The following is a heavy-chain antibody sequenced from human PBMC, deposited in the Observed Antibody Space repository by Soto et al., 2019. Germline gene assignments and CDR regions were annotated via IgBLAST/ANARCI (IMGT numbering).Heavy chain of an antibody. CDR2: MNPNSGNT. J-gene: IGHJ6*02. D-gene: IGHD3-22*01. CDR1: GYTFTSYD. Sequence: ASVKVSCKASGYTFTSYDINWVRQATGQGLEWMGWMNPNSGNTGYAQKFQGRVTMTRNTSISTAYMELSSLRSEDTAVYYCATHGSSGYYLQWGSDYYYYGMDVWGQGTTVTVSS. V-gene: IGHV1-8*01. CDR3: ATHGSSGYYLQWGSDYYYYGMDV.